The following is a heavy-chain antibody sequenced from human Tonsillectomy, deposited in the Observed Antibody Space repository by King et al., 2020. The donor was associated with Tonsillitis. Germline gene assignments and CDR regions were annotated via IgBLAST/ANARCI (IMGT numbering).Heavy chain of an antibody. J-gene: IGHJ5*02. Sequence: VQLVESGGGVVQPGGSLRLSCAASGFDFSRCGMHWVRQAPGKGLEWVGFIRNDGSDKYYAESLKGRITISRDNSKNTLSLQMNSLRAEDTAIYYCAKVEPYDSTGYSLHHWGQGTLVTVSS. V-gene: IGHV3-30*02. D-gene: IGHD3-22*01. CDR3: AKVEPYDSTGYSLHH. CDR2: IRNDGSDK. CDR1: GFDFSRCG.